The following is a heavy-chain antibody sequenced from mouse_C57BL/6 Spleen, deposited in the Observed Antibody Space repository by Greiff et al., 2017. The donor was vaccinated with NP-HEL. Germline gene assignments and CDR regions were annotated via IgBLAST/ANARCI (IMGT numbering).Heavy chain of an antibody. Sequence: VKLLESGAELVKPGASVKISCKASGYAFSSYWMNWVKQRPGKGLEWIGQIYPGDGDTNYNGKFKGKATLTADKSSSTAYMQLSSLTSEDSAVYFCARQEIYYDYENWGQGTLVTVSA. CDR3: ARQEIYYDYEN. CDR1: GYAFSSYW. J-gene: IGHJ3*01. V-gene: IGHV1-80*01. CDR2: IYPGDGDT. D-gene: IGHD2-4*01.